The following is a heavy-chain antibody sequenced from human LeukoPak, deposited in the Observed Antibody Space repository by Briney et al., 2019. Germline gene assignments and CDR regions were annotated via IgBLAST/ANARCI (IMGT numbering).Heavy chain of an antibody. D-gene: IGHD2-21*02. CDR1: GYTFTSYG. V-gene: IGHV1-18*01. Sequence: ASVKVSCKASGYTFTSYGISWVRQAPGQGLEWLGWISPYNGNTNYAQKLQGRVTMTTDTSTSTAYMELRSLRSDDTAVYYCATYCGGDCYTGYWGRGTPVTVSS. CDR3: ATYCGGDCYTGY. J-gene: IGHJ4*02. CDR2: ISPYNGNT.